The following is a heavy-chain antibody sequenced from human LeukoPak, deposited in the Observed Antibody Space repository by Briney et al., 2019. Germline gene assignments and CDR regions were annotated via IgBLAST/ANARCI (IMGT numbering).Heavy chain of an antibody. CDR2: ISGSGGST. CDR1: GFTFSSYA. CDR3: AKVLSGYYPCFDY. J-gene: IGHJ4*02. D-gene: IGHD3-3*01. V-gene: IGHV3-23*01. Sequence: PGGSLRLSCAASGFTFSSYAMSWVRQAPGKGLKGVSVISGSGGSTYYADSVKGRFTISRDNSKNTLYLQMNSLRAEDTAVYYCAKVLSGYYPCFDYWGQGTLVTVSS.